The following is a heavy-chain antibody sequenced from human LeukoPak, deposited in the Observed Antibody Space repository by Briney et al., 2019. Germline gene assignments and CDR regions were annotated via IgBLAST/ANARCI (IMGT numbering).Heavy chain of an antibody. CDR3: AKDPTHFRVWDDYDNTRLNY. Sequence: GGSLRLSCAASGFTFRSYGMHWVRQAPGKGLEWVAFTWYDGNNKYYADSVKGRFTISRDNSKNTVYLQMNSLRAEDTAVYYCAKDPTHFRVWDDYDNTRLNYWGQGTLVTVSS. D-gene: IGHD3-22*01. CDR2: TWYDGNNK. V-gene: IGHV3-30*02. CDR1: GFTFRSYG. J-gene: IGHJ4*02.